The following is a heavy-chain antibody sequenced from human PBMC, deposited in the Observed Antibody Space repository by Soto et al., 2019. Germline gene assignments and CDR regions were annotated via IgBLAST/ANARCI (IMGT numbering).Heavy chain of an antibody. J-gene: IGHJ4*02. Sequence: SETLSLTCAVSGGSISSLGYSWSWIRQPPGKGLEWIGYIYHSGSTYYNPSLKSRVTISVDRSKNQFSLKLSSVTAADTAVYYCARGGGYTFDYWGQGTLVTVSS. V-gene: IGHV4-30-2*01. CDR3: ARGGGYTFDY. CDR2: IYHSGST. D-gene: IGHD3-16*01. CDR1: GGSISSLGYS.